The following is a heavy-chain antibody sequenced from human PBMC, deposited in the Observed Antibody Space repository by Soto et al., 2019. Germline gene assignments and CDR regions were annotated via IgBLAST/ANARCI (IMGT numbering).Heavy chain of an antibody. Sequence: LTCDVYGGYFSGYYWSWIRQPPGKGLEWIGEINHSGSTNYNPSLKSRVTISVDTSKNQFSLKLSSVTAADTAVYYCARATRKGWIQLWLLDYWGQGTLVTVSS. CDR1: GGYFSGYY. CDR3: ARATRKGWIQLWLLDY. CDR2: INHSGST. D-gene: IGHD5-18*01. J-gene: IGHJ4*02. V-gene: IGHV4-34*01.